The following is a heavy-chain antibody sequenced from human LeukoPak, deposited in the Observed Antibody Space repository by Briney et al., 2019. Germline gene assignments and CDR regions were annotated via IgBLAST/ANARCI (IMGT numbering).Heavy chain of an antibody. CDR2: ISWNSGSI. CDR3: AKDIYSGDWNDVYAFDI. Sequence: GGSLRLSCAASGFTFDDYAMHWVRQAPGKGLEWVSGISWNSGSIGYADSVKGRFTISRDNAKNSLYLQMNSLRAEDMALYYCAKDIYSGDWNDVYAFDIWGQGTMVTVSS. J-gene: IGHJ3*02. CDR1: GFTFDDYA. D-gene: IGHD1-1*01. V-gene: IGHV3-9*03.